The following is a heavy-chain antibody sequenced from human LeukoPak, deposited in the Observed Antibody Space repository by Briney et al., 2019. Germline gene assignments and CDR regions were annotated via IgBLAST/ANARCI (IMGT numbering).Heavy chain of an antibody. CDR1: GGTFSSYA. V-gene: IGHV1-69*06. D-gene: IGHD3-10*01. J-gene: IGHJ6*04. CDR2: IIPIFGTA. CDR3: ARDRRITMVWVYYYGMDV. Sequence: SVKVSCKASGGTFSSYAISWVRQAPGQGLEWMGGIIPIFGTANYAQKFQGRVTITADKSTSTAYMELSSLRSEDTAVYYCARDRRITMVWVYYYGMDVWGKGTTVTVSS.